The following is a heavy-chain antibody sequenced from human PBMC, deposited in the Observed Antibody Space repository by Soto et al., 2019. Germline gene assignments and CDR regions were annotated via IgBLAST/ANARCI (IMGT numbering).Heavy chain of an antibody. CDR2: IFYSGVT. D-gene: IGHD6-19*01. CDR1: GGSISCYY. CDR3: ARVGSSGWSPDY. Sequence: SETLSLTCTVSGGSISCYYWTWIRQPPGKGLEWIGYIFYSGVTNYNPSLKSRVTLSVDTSKNQFSLKLRSVTAADTAVYYCARVGSSGWSPDYWGRGTLVTVSS. J-gene: IGHJ4*02. V-gene: IGHV4-59*01.